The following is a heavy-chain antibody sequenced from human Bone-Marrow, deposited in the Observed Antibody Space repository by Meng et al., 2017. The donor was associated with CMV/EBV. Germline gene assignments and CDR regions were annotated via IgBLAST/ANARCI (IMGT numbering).Heavy chain of an antibody. CDR2: ISSSSSYI. V-gene: IGHV3-21*01. Sequence: GESLKISCAASGFTFSSYSMNWVRQAPGKGLEWVSSISSSSSYIYYADSVKGRFTISRDNAKNSLYLQMNSLRAEDTAVYYCARLPGTMVTVLGWGQGTLVTVSS. J-gene: IGHJ4*02. D-gene: IGHD4/OR15-4a*01. CDR1: GFTFSSYS. CDR3: ARLPGTMVTVLG.